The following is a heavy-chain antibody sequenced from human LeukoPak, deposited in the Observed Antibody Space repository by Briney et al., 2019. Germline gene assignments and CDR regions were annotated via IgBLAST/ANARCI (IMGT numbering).Heavy chain of an antibody. CDR1: GFTFSTYD. CDR2: ISYDGNKK. Sequence: GGSLRLSCAASGFTFSTYDIHWVRQAPGKGLEWVAVISYDGNKKYYADSVKGRFTISRDNSKNTLYLQMNSLRAEDTAVYYCAKDPGWELLQYYFDYWGQGTLVTVSS. CDR3: AKDPGWELLQYYFDY. V-gene: IGHV3-30*18. D-gene: IGHD1-26*01. J-gene: IGHJ4*02.